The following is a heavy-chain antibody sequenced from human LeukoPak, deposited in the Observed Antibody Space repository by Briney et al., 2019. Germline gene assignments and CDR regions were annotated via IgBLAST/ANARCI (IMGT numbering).Heavy chain of an antibody. J-gene: IGHJ4*02. Sequence: PGRSLRLSCAASGFTFSSYDMHWVRQAPGKGLEWVAVISYDGSNKYYADSAKGRFAISRDNSKNTVYLQMNSLRVEDTAVYYCARANTPFADYWGQGTLVTVSS. CDR3: ARANTPFADY. V-gene: IGHV3-30*09. CDR2: ISYDGSNK. D-gene: IGHD2-2*02. CDR1: GFTFSSYD.